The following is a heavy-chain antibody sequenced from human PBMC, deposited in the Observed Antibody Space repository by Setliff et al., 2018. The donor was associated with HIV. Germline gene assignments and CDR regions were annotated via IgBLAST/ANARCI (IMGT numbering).Heavy chain of an antibody. J-gene: IGHJ6*03. CDR3: VRGVQSPPHYSYYYMDV. CDR2: INPILGVA. V-gene: IGHV1-69*10. CDR1: GYSFTNHY. D-gene: IGHD3-3*01. Sequence: RASVKVSCKPSGYSFTNHYMRWVRQAPGQGLEWMGVINPILGVANYAQRFQGKVTITADKSTSTAYMELTSLRFDDTAMYYCVRGVQSPPHYSYYYMDVWGEGTMVTVSS.